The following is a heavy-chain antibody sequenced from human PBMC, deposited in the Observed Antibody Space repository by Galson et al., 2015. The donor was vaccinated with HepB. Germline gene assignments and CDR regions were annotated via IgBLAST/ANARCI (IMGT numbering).Heavy chain of an antibody. V-gene: IGHV1-24*01. CDR3: ATKGYSYGSPGYYYYGMDV. CDR2: FDPEDGET. J-gene: IGHJ6*02. CDR1: GYTLTELS. D-gene: IGHD5-18*01. Sequence: SVKVSCKVSGYTLTELSMHWVRQAPGKGLEWMGGFDPEDGETIYAQKFQGRVTMTEDTSTDTAYMELSSLRSEDTAVYYCATKGYSYGSPGYYYYGMDVWGQGTTDTVSS.